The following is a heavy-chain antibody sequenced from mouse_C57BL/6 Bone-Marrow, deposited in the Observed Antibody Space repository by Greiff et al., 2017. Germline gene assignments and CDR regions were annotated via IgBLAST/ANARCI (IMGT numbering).Heavy chain of an antibody. J-gene: IGHJ3*01. V-gene: IGHV1-69*01. CDR3: ARTRGVRPFAY. D-gene: IGHD2-14*01. CDR1: GYTFTSYW. CDR2: IAPSGSST. Sequence: VQLQQPGAELVMPGASVKLSCKASGYTFTSYWMHWVKQRPGQGLEWIGEIAPSGSSTNYNQKFKGKSTLTVDKSSSTAYMQLSILTSEDSAVYYCARTRGVRPFAYWGQGTMVTVSA.